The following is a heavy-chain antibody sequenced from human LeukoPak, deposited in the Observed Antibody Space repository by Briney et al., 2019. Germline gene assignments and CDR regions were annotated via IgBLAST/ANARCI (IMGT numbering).Heavy chain of an antibody. D-gene: IGHD6-19*01. Sequence: GGSLRLSCAASGFTFSSYGMHWVRQAPGKGLEWVAFTRYDGSNLYYADSVKGRFTISRDNSKNTLYLQMNSLRAEDTAVYYCAKRAVITVISTYYFYYMDVWGKGTTVTISS. CDR1: GFTFSSYG. J-gene: IGHJ6*03. CDR3: AKRAVITVISTYYFYYMDV. V-gene: IGHV3-30*02. CDR2: TRYDGSNL.